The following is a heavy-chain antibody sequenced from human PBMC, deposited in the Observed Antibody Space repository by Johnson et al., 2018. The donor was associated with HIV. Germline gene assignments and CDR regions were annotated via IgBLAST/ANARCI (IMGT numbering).Heavy chain of an antibody. Sequence: VQVVESGGGLVQPGRSLRLSCAASGFTFDDYAMHWVRQAPGKGLEWVSGISWNSGSIGYADSVKGRFTISRDNAKNSLYLQMNSLRAEDTALYYCAKDMGYGGNPGAFDIWGQGTMVTVSS. CDR2: ISWNSGSI. CDR1: GFTFDDYA. J-gene: IGHJ3*02. CDR3: AKDMGYGGNPGAFDI. V-gene: IGHV3-9*01. D-gene: IGHD4-23*01.